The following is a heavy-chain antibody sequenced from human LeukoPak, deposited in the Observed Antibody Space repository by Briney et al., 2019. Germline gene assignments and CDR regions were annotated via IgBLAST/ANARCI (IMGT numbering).Heavy chain of an antibody. CDR2: INPNSGGT. D-gene: IGHD6-6*01. J-gene: IGHJ4*02. CDR3: ARVYSSSSLAFDY. CDR1: GYTFTGYY. Sequence: GASVKVSCKASGYTFTGYYMHWVRQAPGQGLEWVGWINPNSGGTNYAQKFQGRVTMTRDTSISTAYMELSRLRSDDTAVYYCARVYSSSSLAFDYWGQGTLVTVSS. V-gene: IGHV1-2*02.